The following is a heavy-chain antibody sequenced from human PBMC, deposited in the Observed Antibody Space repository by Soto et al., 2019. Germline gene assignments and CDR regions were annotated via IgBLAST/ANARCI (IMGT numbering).Heavy chain of an antibody. Sequence: GGSLRLSCAASGFPFNIYWMSWVRQTPGKGLEWVANMGQDENQAYYVDSVRGRFTISRDNTKNLLFLQMNTLRAEDTAIYYCVKDDRGGHYGSTRQAGGDSWGQGTLVTVSS. J-gene: IGHJ4*02. CDR1: GFPFNIYW. CDR3: VKDDRGGHYGSTRQAGGDS. CDR2: MGQDENQA. V-gene: IGHV3-7*04. D-gene: IGHD3-10*01.